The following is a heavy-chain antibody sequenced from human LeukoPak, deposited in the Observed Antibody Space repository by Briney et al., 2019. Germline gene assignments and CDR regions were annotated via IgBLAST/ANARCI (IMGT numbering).Heavy chain of an antibody. D-gene: IGHD3-9*01. CDR2: INGDGSNT. CDR1: GFTFSSHW. V-gene: IGHV3-74*03. CDR3: AKDRPFDFFDYGMDV. J-gene: IGHJ6*02. Sequence: PGGSLRLSCAASGFTFSSHWMHWVRQAPGKGLVWVSRINGDGSNTTYADSVKGRFTISRDNAKNTLYLQMNSLRAEDTAVYYCAKDRPFDFFDYGMDVWGQGTTVTVSS.